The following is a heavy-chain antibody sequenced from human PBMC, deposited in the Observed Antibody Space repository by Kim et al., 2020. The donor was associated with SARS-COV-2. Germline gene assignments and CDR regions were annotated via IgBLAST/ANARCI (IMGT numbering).Heavy chain of an antibody. CDR3: ARGRITTFGVVTGFDY. CDR1: GGSISSGGYY. V-gene: IGHV4-31*03. D-gene: IGHD3-3*01. Sequence: SETLSLTCTVSGGSISSGGYYWSWIRQHPGKGLEWIGYIYYSGSTYYNPSLKSRVTISVDTSKNQFSLKLSSVTAADTAVYYCARGRITTFGVVTGFDYWGQGTLVTVSS. CDR2: IYYSGST. J-gene: IGHJ4*02.